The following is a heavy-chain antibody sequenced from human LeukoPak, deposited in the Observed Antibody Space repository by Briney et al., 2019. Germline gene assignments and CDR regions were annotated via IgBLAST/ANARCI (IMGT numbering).Heavy chain of an antibody. J-gene: IGHJ6*03. CDR1: AFTVDDYA. D-gene: IGHD5-18*01. V-gene: IGHV3-9*03. Sequence: GRSLRLSCAAYAFTVDDYAMEWVRPAPGKGLEWVSGISWNGGNIGYAHPVKVRFNISRDNAKNSLYLQMNSLRAEDMALYYCTKDKTPRGYSYGYPLAGYMNVWGKGTTVTVSS. CDR3: TKDKTPRGYSYGYPLAGYMNV. CDR2: ISWNGGNI.